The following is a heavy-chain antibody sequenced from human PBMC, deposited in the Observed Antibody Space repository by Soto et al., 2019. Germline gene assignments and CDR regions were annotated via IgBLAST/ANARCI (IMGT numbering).Heavy chain of an antibody. CDR3: AKEKYTRVYLSTYFDY. CDR2: ISGSGDST. J-gene: IGHJ4*02. Sequence: GALRLSCAASGFTFSSYAMSWVRQAPGKGLEWVSAISGSGDSTYFADSVKGRFTISRDNSESTLYLQMNSLRAEDTAVYYYAKEKYTRVYLSTYFDYWAQGPLVTVSS. D-gene: IGHD5-18*01. V-gene: IGHV3-23*01. CDR1: GFTFSSYA.